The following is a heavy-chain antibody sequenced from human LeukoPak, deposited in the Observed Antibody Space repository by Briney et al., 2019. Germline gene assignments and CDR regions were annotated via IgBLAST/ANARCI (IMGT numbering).Heavy chain of an antibody. CDR2: IYYSGST. J-gene: IGHJ6*03. V-gene: IGHV4-59*01. D-gene: IGHD3-3*01. CDR1: GRSISSYY. CDR3: ARNLYYDFPYMDV. Sequence: SETLSLTCTVSGRSISSYYWSWIRQPPGKGLEWIGHIYYSGSTNYNPSLKSRVTISVDTSKNQFSLKLSSVTAADTAVYYCARNLYYDFPYMDVWGKGTTVTVSS.